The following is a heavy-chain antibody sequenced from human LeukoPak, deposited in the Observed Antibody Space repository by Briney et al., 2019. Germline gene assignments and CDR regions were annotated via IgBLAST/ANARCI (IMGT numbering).Heavy chain of an antibody. CDR3: AREGPGSSGWFDP. V-gene: IGHV4-59*01. J-gene: IGHJ5*02. CDR2: IHYSGST. Sequence: SETLSLTCIFSVGSINTYYWSWIRQPPGKGLEWIGYIHYSGSTNYNPSLKSRVTLSLDTSENQFSLKLTSVTAADTAVYYCAREGPGSSGWFDPWGQGTLVTVSS. D-gene: IGHD3-10*01. CDR1: VGSINTYY.